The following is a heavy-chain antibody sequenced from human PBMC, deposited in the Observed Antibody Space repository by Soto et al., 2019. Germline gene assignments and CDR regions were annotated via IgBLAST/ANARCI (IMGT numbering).Heavy chain of an antibody. CDR3: AGALEYYDFWSGYRQYNWFDP. Sequence: ASVKVSCKASGYTFTSYDINWVRQATGQGLEWMGWMNPNSGNTGYAQKFQGRVTMTRNTSISTAYMELSSLRSEDTAVYYCAGALEYYDFWSGYRQYNWFDPWGQGTLVTVSS. D-gene: IGHD3-3*01. V-gene: IGHV1-8*01. J-gene: IGHJ5*02. CDR1: GYTFTSYD. CDR2: MNPNSGNT.